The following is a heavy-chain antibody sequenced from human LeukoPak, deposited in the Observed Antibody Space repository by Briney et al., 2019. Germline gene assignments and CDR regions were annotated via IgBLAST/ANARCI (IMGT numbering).Heavy chain of an antibody. CDR2: IYYSGST. J-gene: IGHJ1*01. V-gene: IGHV4-59*08. D-gene: IGHD3-22*01. Sequence: SETLSLTCTVSGGSISSYYWSWIRQPPGKGLEWIGYIYYSGSTNYNPSLKSRLTISVDTSKNQFSLKLSSVTAADTAVYYCARGVSYYDSSGYYNEYFQHWGQGTLVTVSS. CDR1: GGSISSYY. CDR3: ARGVSYYDSSGYYNEYFQH.